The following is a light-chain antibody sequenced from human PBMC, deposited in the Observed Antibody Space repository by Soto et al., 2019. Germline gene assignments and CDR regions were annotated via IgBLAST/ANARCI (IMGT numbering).Light chain of an antibody. CDR2: SNN. CDR1: TSKIGSNT. J-gene: IGLJ3*02. Sequence: QSVLTQPPSASGTPGQRVTISCSGGTSKIGSNTINWYQHLPGMAPKLLIYSNNQRPSGVPDRFSGSKSGTSASLAISRLQPEDEADFYCRAWDDTLNGWVLGGGTKLTVL. CDR3: RAWDDTLNGWV. V-gene: IGLV1-44*01.